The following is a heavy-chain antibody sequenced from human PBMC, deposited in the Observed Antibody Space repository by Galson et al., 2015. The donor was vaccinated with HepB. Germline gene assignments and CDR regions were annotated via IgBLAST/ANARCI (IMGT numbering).Heavy chain of an antibody. J-gene: IGHJ4*02. V-gene: IGHV3-49*03. CDR1: GFTFGAYT. CDR3: TGDHKGGYGPFDY. D-gene: IGHD5-12*01. Sequence: SLRLSCAASGFTFGAYTMSWFRQAPGKGLEWVGSIRSNAYGGPSEYVASVKRRFTISRHDSKSITYLQITSLKTEDTAVYYCTGDHKGGYGPFDYWGQGTLVTVSS. CDR2: IRSNAYGGPS.